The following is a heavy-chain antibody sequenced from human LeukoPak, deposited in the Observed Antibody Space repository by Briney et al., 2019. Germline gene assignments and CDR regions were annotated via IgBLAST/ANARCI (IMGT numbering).Heavy chain of an antibody. Sequence: PSETLSLTCTVSGGSISSGSYFWTWIRQPAGKGLEWIGRINTSGSTNYNPSLKSRVTISVDTSKNQFSLKLSSATAADTAVFYCAREGYTSSWYSGYYYFDYWGQGTLVTVSS. CDR1: GGSISSGSYF. J-gene: IGHJ4*02. V-gene: IGHV4-61*02. CDR2: INTSGST. D-gene: IGHD6-13*01. CDR3: AREGYTSSWYSGYYYFDY.